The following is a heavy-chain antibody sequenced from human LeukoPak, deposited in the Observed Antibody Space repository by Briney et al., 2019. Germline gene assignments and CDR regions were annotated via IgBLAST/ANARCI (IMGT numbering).Heavy chain of an antibody. D-gene: IGHD2-2*01. CDR3: ARDSNEDFDY. V-gene: IGHV3-74*01. CDR2: INSDGRST. Sequence: PGGSLRLSCAASGLTFSSSWMHWFRQAPGKGLVWVSRINSDGRSTSYADSVKGRFTISRDNAKNTLYLQMNSLRADDTAVYYCARDSNEDFDYWGQGTLVTVSS. J-gene: IGHJ4*02. CDR1: GLTFSSSW.